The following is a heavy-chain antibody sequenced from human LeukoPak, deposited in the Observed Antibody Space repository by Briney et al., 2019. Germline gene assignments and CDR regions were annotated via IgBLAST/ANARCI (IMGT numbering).Heavy chain of an antibody. CDR2: ISNNGGYT. Sequence: GGSLRLSCAASGFTFSSSAMSWVRQAPGKGLEWVSAISNNGGYTYYADSVQGRFTISRDNSKSTLCLQMNSLRAEDTAVYYCARMYLDPEWVLSFFDFWGQGTLVTVS. CDR3: ARMYLDPEWVLSFFDF. D-gene: IGHD3-3*01. CDR1: GFTFSSSA. V-gene: IGHV3-23*01. J-gene: IGHJ5*01.